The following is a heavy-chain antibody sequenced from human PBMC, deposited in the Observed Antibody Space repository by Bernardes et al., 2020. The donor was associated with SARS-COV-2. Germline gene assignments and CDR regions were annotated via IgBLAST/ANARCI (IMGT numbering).Heavy chain of an antibody. Sequence: ASVKVSCKASGYPFTGYYLHWARQAPGQGLEWMGWINPNSGGTNYAQNFQGRVTMTRDTSIGTAYMELSGLRFDDTAVYYCALPPTNYDRYAMDLWGQGTTVTVSS. D-gene: IGHD3-22*01. CDR2: INPNSGGT. J-gene: IGHJ6*02. CDR3: ALPPTNYDRYAMDL. V-gene: IGHV1-2*02. CDR1: GYPFTGYY.